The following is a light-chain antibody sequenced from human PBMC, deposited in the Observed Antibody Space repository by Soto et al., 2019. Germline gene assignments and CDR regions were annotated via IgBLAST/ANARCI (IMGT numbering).Light chain of an antibody. CDR3: QQYYSIPFT. CDR2: GAY. V-gene: IGKV4-1*01. Sequence: DFVMTQAPDSLAVSLGERATINCKSSQSVLYNSNNKNHLGWFQQKPGHPPKLLIYGAYFCPSGVPDRFSGSGSGTDFTLTLSSLQAEDVAVYYCQQYYSIPFTFGQGTKQEI. J-gene: IGKJ2*01. CDR1: QSVLYNSNNKNH.